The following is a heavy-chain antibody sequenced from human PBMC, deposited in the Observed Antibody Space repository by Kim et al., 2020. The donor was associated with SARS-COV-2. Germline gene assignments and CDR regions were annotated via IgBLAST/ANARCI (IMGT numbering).Heavy chain of an antibody. CDR3: AKGRGSGYYLKYYYYGMDF. J-gene: IGHJ6*02. D-gene: IGHD5-12*01. Sequence: GGSLRLSCAASGFTFSSYGMHWVRQAPGKGLEWVAVISYDGSNKYYADSVKGRFTISRDNSKNTLYLQMNSLRAEDTAVYYCAKGRGSGYYLKYYYYGMDFWGQGTTVTVSS. V-gene: IGHV3-30*18. CDR1: GFTFSSYG. CDR2: ISYDGSNK.